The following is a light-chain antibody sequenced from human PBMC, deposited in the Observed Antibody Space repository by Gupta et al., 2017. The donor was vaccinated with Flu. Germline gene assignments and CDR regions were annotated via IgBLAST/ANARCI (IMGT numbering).Light chain of an antibody. CDR3: QHYRSSPWT. CDR1: QSVSSSY. CDR2: AAS. J-gene: IGKJ1*01. Sequence: IVLTQSLGTLSLSPGETATLSCRASQSVSSSYLAWYQQRPGQTPRLLIYAASRRATSIPDRFSGSGSGTDFTLTISRLEPEDFAMYYCQHYRSSPWTFGQGTKVEIK. V-gene: IGKV3-20*01.